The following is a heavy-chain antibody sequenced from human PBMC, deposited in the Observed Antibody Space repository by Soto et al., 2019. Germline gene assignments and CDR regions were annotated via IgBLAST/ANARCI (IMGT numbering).Heavy chain of an antibody. J-gene: IGHJ3*02. CDR2: ISTSSSYI. Sequence: GGSLRLSCAAAGFTFSIYSMNLVRPAPGKGLEWVSSISTSSSYIYYADSVRGRFTISRDNAKNSLSLQMNSLRAEDTAVYYCARIREHSNSWPPDAFDIWGQGTMVTVSS. V-gene: IGHV3-21*01. CDR3: ARIREHSNSWPPDAFDI. D-gene: IGHD6-13*01. CDR1: GFTFSIYS.